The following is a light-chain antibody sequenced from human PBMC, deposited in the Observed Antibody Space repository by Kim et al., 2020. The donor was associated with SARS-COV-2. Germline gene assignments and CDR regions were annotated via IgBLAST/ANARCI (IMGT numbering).Light chain of an antibody. CDR2: KAS. CDR3: KQYNSYSRT. Sequence: DIQMTQSPSTLSASVGDTVTITCRASQSISSSLAWYQQKPGKAPKLLIYKASNLQSGVPSRFSRSGSGTEFTLTISSLQPDDFATYYCKQYNSYSRTFGQGTKVEIK. V-gene: IGKV1-5*03. CDR1: QSISSS. J-gene: IGKJ1*01.